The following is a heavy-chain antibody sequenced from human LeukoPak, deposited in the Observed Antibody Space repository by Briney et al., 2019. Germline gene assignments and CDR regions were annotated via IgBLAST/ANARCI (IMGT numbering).Heavy chain of an antibody. J-gene: IGHJ2*01. CDR3: ARVARSAGTSYWYFDM. D-gene: IGHD1-14*01. V-gene: IGHV3-7*03. CDR1: GFTFSRHW. CDR2: IKHDGSEK. Sequence: GGSLRLSCAASGFTFSRHWMTWVRQAPGKGLEWVANIKHDGSEKNYVDSVKGRFTISRDNAKNSLHLQMDSLRAEDTAVYYCARVARSAGTSYWYFDMWGRGTLLTVSS.